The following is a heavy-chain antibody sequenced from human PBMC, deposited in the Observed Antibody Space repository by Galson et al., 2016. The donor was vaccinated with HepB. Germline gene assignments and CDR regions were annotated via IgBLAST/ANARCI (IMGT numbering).Heavy chain of an antibody. D-gene: IGHD5-12*01. CDR3: ARWNGGYDE. J-gene: IGHJ4*02. CDR2: ITGYNGNI. CDR1: GYTFTSFD. V-gene: IGHV1-18*01. Sequence: SVKVSCKASGYTFTSFDISWLRQAPGQGLEWIGWITGYNGNIKYAQKFQDRVTLTRDTSTSTAYVELRSLRSDDTAVYYCARWNGGYDEWGQGALVTVSS.